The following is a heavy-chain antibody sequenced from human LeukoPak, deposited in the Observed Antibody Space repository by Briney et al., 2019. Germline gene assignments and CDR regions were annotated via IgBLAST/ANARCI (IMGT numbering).Heavy chain of an antibody. Sequence: GGPLRLSCAASGFTFDDYAMHWVRQAPGKGLEWVSGISWNSGSIGYADSVKGRFTISRDNAKNSLYLQMNSLRAEDMALYYCAKDMGPDGSGYPFDYWGQGTLVTVSS. V-gene: IGHV3-9*03. J-gene: IGHJ4*02. CDR1: GFTFDDYA. CDR3: AKDMGPDGSGYPFDY. D-gene: IGHD3-22*01. CDR2: ISWNSGSI.